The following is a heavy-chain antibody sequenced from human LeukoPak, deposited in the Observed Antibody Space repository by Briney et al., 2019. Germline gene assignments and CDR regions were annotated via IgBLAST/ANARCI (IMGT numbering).Heavy chain of an antibody. J-gene: IGHJ4*02. V-gene: IGHV3-74*01. CDR2: INSDGSST. D-gene: IGHD6-13*01. Sequence: PGGSLRLSCAASGFTFSSYWMHWVRQAPGKGLVWVSRINSDGSSTSYADSVKGRFTISRDNAKNTLYLQMNSLRAEDTAVYYCAREGQQLDVDYWGQGTLVTVSS. CDR3: AREGQQLDVDY. CDR1: GFTFSSYW.